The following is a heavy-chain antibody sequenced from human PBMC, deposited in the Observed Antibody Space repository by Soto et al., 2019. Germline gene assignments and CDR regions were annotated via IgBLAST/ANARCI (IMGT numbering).Heavy chain of an antibody. Sequence: ASVKVSCKASGYTFTGYYMHWVRQAPGQGLEWMGWINPNSGGTNYAQKFQGWVTMTRDTSISTAYMELSRLRSDDTAVYYCEIYSSSWPVDDAFDIRAQRTTVTGSS. CDR1: GYTFTGYY. J-gene: IGHJ3*02. CDR3: EIYSSSWPVDDAFDI. V-gene: IGHV1-2*04. CDR2: INPNSGGT. D-gene: IGHD6-13*01.